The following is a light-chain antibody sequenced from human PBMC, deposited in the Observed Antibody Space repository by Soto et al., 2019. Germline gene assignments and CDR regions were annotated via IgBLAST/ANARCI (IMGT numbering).Light chain of an antibody. CDR2: GAS. V-gene: IGKV1-27*01. CDR3: HKDNSAPYT. Sequence: DNQMTQSPSSLSASVGDRVTITCRASPGVSNYLAWYQQQPGKAPKLLIHGASTLESGIPSRFRGSGSGTDCTLTISTLQPEDVATYYCHKDNSAPYTFGPGTRVDIK. CDR1: PGVSNY. J-gene: IGKJ3*01.